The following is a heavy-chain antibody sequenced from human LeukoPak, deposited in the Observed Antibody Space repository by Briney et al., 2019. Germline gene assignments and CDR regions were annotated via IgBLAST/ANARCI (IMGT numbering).Heavy chain of an antibody. CDR1: GGSISSGGYS. J-gene: IGHJ3*02. CDR3: ARSDYYGSGPDAFDI. Sequence: PSETLSLTCAVSGGSISSGGYSWSWIRQPPGKGLEWIGYIYYSGSTYYNPSLKSRVTISVDTSKNQFSLKLSSVTAADTAVYYCARSDYYGSGPDAFDIWGQGTMVTVSS. V-gene: IGHV4-30-4*07. D-gene: IGHD3-10*01. CDR2: IYYSGST.